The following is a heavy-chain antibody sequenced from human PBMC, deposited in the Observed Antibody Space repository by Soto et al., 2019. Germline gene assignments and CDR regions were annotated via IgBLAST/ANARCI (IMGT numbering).Heavy chain of an antibody. CDR2: IYYSGST. J-gene: IGHJ5*02. CDR3: ARERTYYGSGSYYPNNWFDP. D-gene: IGHD3-10*01. CDR1: GGSISSGDYY. Sequence: SETLSLTCTVSGGSISSGDYYWSWIRQPPGKGLEWIGYIYYSGSTYYNPSLKSRVTISVDTSKNQFSLKLSSVTAADTAVYYCARERTYYGSGSYYPNNWFDPWGQGTLVTVSS. V-gene: IGHV4-30-4*01.